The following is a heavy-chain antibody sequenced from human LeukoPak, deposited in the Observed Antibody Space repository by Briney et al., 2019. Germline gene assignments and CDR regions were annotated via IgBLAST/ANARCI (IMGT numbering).Heavy chain of an antibody. J-gene: IGHJ6*03. CDR3: ARDISVRGDYSYGYVYYSYYMDV. CDR1: GFTFSSYS. Sequence: GRSLRLSCAASGFTFSSYSMNWVRQAPGKGLEWVSSISSSSSYIYYADSVKGRFTISRDNAKNSLYLQMNSLRAEDTAVYYCARDISVRGDYSYGYVYYSYYMDVWGKGTTVTVSS. CDR2: ISSSSSYI. D-gene: IGHD5-18*01. V-gene: IGHV3-21*01.